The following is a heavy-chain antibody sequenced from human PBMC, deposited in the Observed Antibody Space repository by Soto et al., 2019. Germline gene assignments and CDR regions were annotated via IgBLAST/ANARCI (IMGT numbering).Heavy chain of an antibody. J-gene: IGHJ6*02. CDR3: ARQSGIAAHYYYGMDV. Sequence: PGEALKISCKGSGYSFTSYWIGWVRQMPGKGLEWMGIIYPGDSDTRYSPSFQGQVTISADKPISTAYLQWSSLKASDTAMYYCARQSGIAAHYYYGMDVWGQGTTVTVS. CDR2: IYPGDSDT. D-gene: IGHD6-13*01. CDR1: GYSFTSYW. V-gene: IGHV5-51*01.